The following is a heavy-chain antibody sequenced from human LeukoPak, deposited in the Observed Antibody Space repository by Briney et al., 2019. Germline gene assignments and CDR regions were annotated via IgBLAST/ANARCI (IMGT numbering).Heavy chain of an antibody. D-gene: IGHD6-19*01. J-gene: IGHJ4*02. CDR2: IAKTTYPT. CDR1: DFIFSDYA. V-gene: IGHV3-23*01. CDR3: AIFQGASIPGWFYEY. Sequence: GRSLRLSCAASDFIFSDYAMGWVRQAPGKGLERGSTIAKTTYPTFYADSVKGRFTISRDNSKNTPYLQMNILRPQATAVYTCAIFQGASIPGWFYEYWGQGTLVTVSS.